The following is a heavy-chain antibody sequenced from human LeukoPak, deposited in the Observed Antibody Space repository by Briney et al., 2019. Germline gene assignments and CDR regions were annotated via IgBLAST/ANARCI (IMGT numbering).Heavy chain of an antibody. J-gene: IGHJ3*02. CDR2: IYPDDSDT. CDR3: ATYQRGIAHCGGDCYSGRGTAFDI. V-gene: IGHV5-51*01. CDR1: GYSFSSYW. Sequence: GESLKISCKGSGYSFSSYWIGWVRQMPGKGLEWMGIIYPDDSDTRYSPSFQGQVTISADKSISTAYLQWSSLKASDTAMYYCATYQRGIAHCGGDCYSGRGTAFDIWGQGTMVTVSS. D-gene: IGHD2-21*02.